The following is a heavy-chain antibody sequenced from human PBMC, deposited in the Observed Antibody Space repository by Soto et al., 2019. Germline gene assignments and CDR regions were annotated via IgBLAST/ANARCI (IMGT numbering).Heavy chain of an antibody. J-gene: IGHJ3*02. V-gene: IGHV3-30*18. CDR3: AKDKLSSTDAFDS. CDR1: GFTVSNVG. Sequence: PGGAQRLSSAASGFTVSNVGMHWVRQAAGRGLEWVALIAYEGSNKYYTDSVKARFTISRDTSKNTLYLQMRSLRAEDTAVYYCAKDKLSSTDAFDSWGQGTMVTVS. CDR2: IAYEGSNK.